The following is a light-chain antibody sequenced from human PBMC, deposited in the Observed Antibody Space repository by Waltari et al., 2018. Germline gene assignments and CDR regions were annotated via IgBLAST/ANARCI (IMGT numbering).Light chain of an antibody. Sequence: EIVLTQSPGTLSLSPGERAALSCTTSQSVGSSYLGWYQHKPGQAPRLLIYGTSTRATGIPDRFSGSGSGTDFTLTISSLQAEDVAVYYCHQHYTTPWTFGQGTQVEL. CDR3: HQHYTTPWT. V-gene: IGKV3-20*01. CDR2: GTS. J-gene: IGKJ1*01. CDR1: QSVGSSY.